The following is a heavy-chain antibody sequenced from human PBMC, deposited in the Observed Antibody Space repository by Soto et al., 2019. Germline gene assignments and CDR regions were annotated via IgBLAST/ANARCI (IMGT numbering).Heavy chain of an antibody. J-gene: IGHJ4*02. Sequence: QVQLQQWGAGLLKPSETLSLTCAVYGGSFSGYYWSWIRQPPGKGREWIGEIHHSGSTNYNPSLKSRVTISVDTSKNQFSLQLSSVTAADTAVYYCARGTYDFWSGYSIDYWGQGTLVTVSS. CDR3: ARGTYDFWSGYSIDY. D-gene: IGHD3-3*01. CDR2: IHHSGST. CDR1: GGSFSGYY. V-gene: IGHV4-34*01.